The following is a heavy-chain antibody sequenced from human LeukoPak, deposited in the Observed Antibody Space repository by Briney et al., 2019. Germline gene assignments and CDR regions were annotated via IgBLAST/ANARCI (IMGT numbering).Heavy chain of an antibody. CDR2: INHSGST. Sequence: KPSETLSLTCTVSGGSISSSSYYWSWIRQPPGKGLEWIGEINHSGSTNYNPSLKSRVTISVDTSKNQFSLKLSSVTAADTAVYYCARHRRSPYGGKGWFDPWGQGTLVTVSS. J-gene: IGHJ5*02. CDR3: ARHRRSPYGGKGWFDP. D-gene: IGHD4-23*01. CDR1: GGSISSSSYY. V-gene: IGHV4-39*01.